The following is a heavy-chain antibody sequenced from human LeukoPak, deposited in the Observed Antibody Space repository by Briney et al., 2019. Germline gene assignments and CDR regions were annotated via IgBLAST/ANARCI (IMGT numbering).Heavy chain of an antibody. CDR1: GGSFSGYY. CDR2: INHSGST. V-gene: IGHV4-34*01. D-gene: IGHD2-21*01. CDR3: ARFVAQNWFDP. Sequence: KPSETLSLTCAVYGGSFSGYYWSWIRQPPGKGLEWIGEINHSGSTNYNPSLKSRVTISVDTSKNQFSLKLSSVTAADTAVYYCARFVAQNWFDPWGQGTLVTVSS. J-gene: IGHJ5*02.